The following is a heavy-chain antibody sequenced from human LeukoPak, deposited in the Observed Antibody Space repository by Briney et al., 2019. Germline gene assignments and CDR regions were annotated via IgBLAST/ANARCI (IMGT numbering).Heavy chain of an antibody. D-gene: IGHD1-1*01. J-gene: IGHJ4*02. CDR3: AREISNWNDLGY. CDR1: GFTLSSYW. V-gene: IGHV3-74*01. Sequence: GGSLRLSCAVSGFTLSSYWMHWVRQLPGKGLVWVSRINSDGSGISYAGSVKGRFTISRDNAKNTLYLQVNSLRAEDTAVYYCAREISNWNDLGYWGQGTLVTVSS. CDR2: INSDGSGI.